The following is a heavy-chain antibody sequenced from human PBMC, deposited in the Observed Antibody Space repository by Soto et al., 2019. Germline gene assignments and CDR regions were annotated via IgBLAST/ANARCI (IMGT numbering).Heavy chain of an antibody. CDR1: GFTFDGYA. CDR3: AKDIGSCVSTSCYLTYGGIDV. J-gene: IGHJ6*02. D-gene: IGHD2-2*01. Sequence: VQLVESGGGLVQPGRSLRLSCAASGFTFDGYAMHWVRQVPGKGLEWVSGISWNSGTMAYADSVKDRFTISRDNAKNSLYLQMNSLRTEDTALYYCAKDIGSCVSTSCYLTYGGIDVWGQGTTVTVS. CDR2: ISWNSGTM. V-gene: IGHV3-9*01.